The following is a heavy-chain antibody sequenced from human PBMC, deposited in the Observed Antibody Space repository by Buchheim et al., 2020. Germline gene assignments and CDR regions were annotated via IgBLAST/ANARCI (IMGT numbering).Heavy chain of an antibody. J-gene: IGHJ6*02. D-gene: IGHD2-15*01. CDR3: ARNRRVAAAAYYYYYYGMDV. CDR1: GYTFTGYY. CDR2: INPNSGGT. Sequence: QVQLVQSGAEVKKPGASVKVSCKASGYTFTGYYMHWVRQAPGQGLEWMGRINPNSGGTNYAQKFQGRVTMTTDTSISTAYIELRRPRSDDTAVYYCARNRRVAAAAYYYYYYGMDVWGQGTT. V-gene: IGHV1-2*06.